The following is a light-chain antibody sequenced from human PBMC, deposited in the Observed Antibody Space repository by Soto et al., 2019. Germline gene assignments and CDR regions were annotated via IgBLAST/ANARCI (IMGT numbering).Light chain of an antibody. CDR2: EVT. J-gene: IGLJ2*01. CDR3: ASYGGRDDMI. Sequence: QSALTQPASVSGSPGQSITISCTGTSSDVGGYNYVSWYQQHPGKAPKLIIYEVTHRPSGVSSRFYGSKSGNTASLTVSGLQAEDEADYYCASYGGRDDMIFGGGTKLTVL. CDR1: SSDVGGYNY. V-gene: IGLV2-14*01.